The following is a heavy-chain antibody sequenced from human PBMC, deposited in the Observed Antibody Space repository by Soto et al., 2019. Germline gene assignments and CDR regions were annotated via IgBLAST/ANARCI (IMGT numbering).Heavy chain of an antibody. Sequence: QVQLVQSGAEVKKPGASVKVSCKASGYTFTSYAMHWVRQAPGQRLEWMGWINAGNGNTKYSQKFQGRGTITRDTSASTAYMELSSLRSEDTAVYYCARSTGIAVWGGHWGQGTLVTFSS. V-gene: IGHV1-3*01. D-gene: IGHD6-19*01. CDR2: INAGNGNT. CDR3: ARSTGIAVWGGH. J-gene: IGHJ4*02. CDR1: GYTFTSYA.